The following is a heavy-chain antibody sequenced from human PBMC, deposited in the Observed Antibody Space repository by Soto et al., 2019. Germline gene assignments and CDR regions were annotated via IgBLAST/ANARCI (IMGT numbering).Heavy chain of an antibody. J-gene: IGHJ6*02. CDR3: ARDQGYCSGGSCFRLDG. Sequence: SQTLSLTCAISGDSVSSNSAAWNWIRQSPSRGLEWLGRTYYRSKWYNDYAVSVKSRITINPDTSKNQFSLQLNSVTPEDTAVYYCARDQGYCSGGSCFRLDGWGQGTTVTVSS. CDR1: GDSVSSNSAA. V-gene: IGHV6-1*01. CDR2: TYYRSKWYN. D-gene: IGHD2-15*01.